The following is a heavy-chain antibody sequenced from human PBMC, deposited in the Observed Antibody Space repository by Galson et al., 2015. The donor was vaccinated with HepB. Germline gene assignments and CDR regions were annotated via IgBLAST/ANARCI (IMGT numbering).Heavy chain of an antibody. D-gene: IGHD6-6*01. V-gene: IGHV3-23*01. J-gene: IGHJ4*02. CDR2: FSGTDAGT. CDR1: GFTFSNYA. Sequence: SLRLSCAASGFTFSNYAMVWVRQAPGKGLEWVSGFSGTDAGTYYADSVKGRFTISRDNSKNTLYLQMSSLTAEDTAVYYCAKRGSSSLFYDYWGQGPLVTVSS. CDR3: AKRGSSSLFYDY.